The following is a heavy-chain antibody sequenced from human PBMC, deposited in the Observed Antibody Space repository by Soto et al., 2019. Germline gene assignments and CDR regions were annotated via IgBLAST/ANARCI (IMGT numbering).Heavy chain of an antibody. J-gene: IGHJ6*02. V-gene: IGHV3-13*04. CDR3: ARSPPGGYHYKHGMDV. Sequence: GGSLRLSCAASGFTFSSYDMQWVRQATGKGLEWVSAIGTAGDTYYPGSVKGRFTISRENAKNSLYLQMNSLRAGDTAVYYCARSPPGGYHYKHGMDVWGQGTTVTVSS. CDR1: GFTFSSYD. CDR2: IGTAGDT. D-gene: IGHD3-22*01.